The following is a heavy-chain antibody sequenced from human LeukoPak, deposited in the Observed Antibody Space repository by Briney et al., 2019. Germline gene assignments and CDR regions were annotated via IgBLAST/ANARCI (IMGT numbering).Heavy chain of an antibody. D-gene: IGHD3-22*01. V-gene: IGHV3-9*01. CDR2: ISWNSGSI. J-gene: IGHJ4*02. CDR1: GFTFNDYA. CDR3: AKGSRTDYYDSSGFCDY. Sequence: PGGSLRLSCVASGFTFNDYAMHWARQAPGKGLEWVSGISWNSGSIAYTDSVKGRFTISRDNAKRSLFLQMNGLRVEDTALYYCAKGSRTDYYDSSGFCDYWGQGTLVTVSS.